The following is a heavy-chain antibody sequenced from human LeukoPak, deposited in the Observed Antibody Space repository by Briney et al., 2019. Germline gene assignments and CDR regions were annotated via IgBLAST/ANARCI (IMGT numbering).Heavy chain of an antibody. CDR2: IYYSGST. V-gene: IGHV4-39*01. Sequence: SETLSLTCTVSGGSISSSSYYWGWIRQPPGKGLEWTGSIYYSGSTYYNPSLKSRVTISVDTSKNQFSLKLSSVTAADTAVYYCARQGYHDAFDIWGQGTMVTVSS. CDR1: GGSISSSSYY. CDR3: ARQGYHDAFDI. J-gene: IGHJ3*02. D-gene: IGHD3-16*02.